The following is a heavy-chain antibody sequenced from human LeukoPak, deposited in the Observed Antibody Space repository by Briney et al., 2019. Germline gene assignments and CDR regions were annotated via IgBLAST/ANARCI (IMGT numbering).Heavy chain of an antibody. CDR3: ARASDYDFWSGYYFGYFDY. J-gene: IGHJ4*02. D-gene: IGHD3-3*01. CDR2: FSAYNGNT. CDR1: GYTFTSYG. V-gene: IGHV1-18*01. Sequence: ASGKVSCKASGYTFTSYGISWVRQAPGQGLEWMGWFSAYNGNTNYAQKLQGRVTMTTDTSTSTAYMELRSLRSDDTAVYYCARASDYDFWSGYYFGYFDYWGQGTLVTVSS.